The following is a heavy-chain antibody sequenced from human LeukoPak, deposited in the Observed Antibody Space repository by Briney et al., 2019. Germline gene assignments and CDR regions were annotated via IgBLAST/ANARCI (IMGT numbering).Heavy chain of an antibody. V-gene: IGHV4-31*03. J-gene: IGHJ4*02. Sequence: SETLSLTCTVSGGSISSGGYYWSWLRQHPGKGLEWFGYIYYSGSTYYNPSLKSRVTISVDTSKNQFSLKLSSVTAADTAVYYCARELGEVKTQIIDYWGQGTVVTVSS. CDR2: IYYSGST. CDR1: GGSISSGGYY. D-gene: IGHD3-16*01. CDR3: ARELGEVKTQIIDY.